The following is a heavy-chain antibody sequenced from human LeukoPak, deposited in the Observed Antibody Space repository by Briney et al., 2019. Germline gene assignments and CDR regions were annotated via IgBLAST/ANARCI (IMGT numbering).Heavy chain of an antibody. CDR1: GGSISSYY. V-gene: IGHV4-4*07. CDR2: IYTSGST. Sequence: SETLSLTCTVSGGSISSYYWSWIRQPAGKGLEWIGRIYTSGSTNYNPPLKSRVTISVDTSKNQFSLKLSSVTAADTAVYYCARHHLYLSYGYGTWFDPWGQGTLVTVSS. CDR3: ARHHLYLSYGYGTWFDP. J-gene: IGHJ5*02. D-gene: IGHD3-16*01.